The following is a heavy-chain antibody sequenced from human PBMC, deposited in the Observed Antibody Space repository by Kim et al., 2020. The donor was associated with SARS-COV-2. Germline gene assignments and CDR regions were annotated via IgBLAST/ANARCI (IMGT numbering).Heavy chain of an antibody. D-gene: IGHD3-10*01. CDR3: TRDARLTIVSPGAFDI. V-gene: IGHV3-74*01. Sequence: SVRGRVTISRDIAKNMLYLQMNGLTAEDTAVYYCTRDARLTIVSPGAFDIWGRGTMVTVSS. J-gene: IGHJ3*02.